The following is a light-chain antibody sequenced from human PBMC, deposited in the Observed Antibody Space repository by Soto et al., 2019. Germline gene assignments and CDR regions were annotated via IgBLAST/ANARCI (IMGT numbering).Light chain of an antibody. CDR1: QSISSY. V-gene: IGKV1-39*01. J-gene: IGKJ4*01. CDR2: AAS. Sequence: DIQMTQSPSSLSASVGDRVTITCRASQSISSYLNWYQQKPGKAPKLLIYAASSLQSGVPSRLSGSGSGTDFTLTISSLQPEDFASYYCQQSYSTPLIFGGGTKVDIK. CDR3: QQSYSTPLI.